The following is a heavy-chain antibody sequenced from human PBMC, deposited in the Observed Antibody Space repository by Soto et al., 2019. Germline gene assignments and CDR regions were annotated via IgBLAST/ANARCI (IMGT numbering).Heavy chain of an antibody. CDR1: GGSISSYY. CDR2: IYYSGST. CDR3: ARLGDDRGGWFDP. J-gene: IGHJ5*02. Sequence: QVQLQESGPGLVKPSETLSLTCTVSGGSISSYYWSWIRQPPGKGLEWIGYIYYSGSTNYNPSLKSRVTISVDTSKNPFSLKLSSVTAADTAVYYCARLGDDRGGWFDPWGQGTLVTVSS. D-gene: IGHD3-22*01. V-gene: IGHV4-59*01.